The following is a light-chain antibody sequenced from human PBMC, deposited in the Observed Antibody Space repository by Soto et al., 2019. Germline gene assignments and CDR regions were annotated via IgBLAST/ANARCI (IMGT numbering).Light chain of an antibody. CDR3: SSYTSSSIDYV. J-gene: IGLJ1*01. V-gene: IGLV2-14*01. Sequence: QSALTQPASVSGSPGQSITISCTGTSSDVGGYNYVSWYQQHPGKAPKLMIYGVSNRPSGVSNRFSGSKSGNTASLTISGLQAEDEADYYCSSYTSSSIDYVFGTGTKVT. CDR1: SSDVGGYNY. CDR2: GVS.